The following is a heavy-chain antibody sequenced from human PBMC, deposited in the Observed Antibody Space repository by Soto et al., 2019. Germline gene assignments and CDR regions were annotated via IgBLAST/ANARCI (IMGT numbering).Heavy chain of an antibody. D-gene: IGHD2-15*01. CDR3: ARGTPSPLIVRSSRGPWFDP. CDR1: GGSISSYY. CDR2: MYYGGRT. J-gene: IGHJ5*02. Sequence: GPAKTSETLSLTCTVSGGSISSYYWSWIRLPPGKGLEWIGYMYYGGRTNYNPSLKSRVTISVDTSKMQVSLKLSSVTAADTAVYFCARGTPSPLIVRSSRGPWFDPWGQGTLVTVSS. V-gene: IGHV4-59*08.